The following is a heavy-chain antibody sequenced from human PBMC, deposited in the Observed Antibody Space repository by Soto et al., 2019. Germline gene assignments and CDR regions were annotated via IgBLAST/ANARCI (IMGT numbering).Heavy chain of an antibody. J-gene: IGHJ6*02. CDR1: GFTFNHYA. D-gene: IGHD4-17*01. Sequence: GGSLRLTCSASGFTFNHYAMSWVRQAPGKGLEWVSAVSGRGGSTKYADSVKGRFVISRDNSNSMLFLQMDSLRGEDTAVYYCAKDSTVTTSLYFYYYGFDVWGQGTTVTVSS. V-gene: IGHV3-23*01. CDR2: VSGRGGST. CDR3: AKDSTVTTSLYFYYYGFDV.